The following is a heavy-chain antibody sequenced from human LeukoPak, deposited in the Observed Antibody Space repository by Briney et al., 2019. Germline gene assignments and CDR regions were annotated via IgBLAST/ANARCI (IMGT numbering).Heavy chain of an antibody. CDR2: IYYSGST. Sequence: SETLSLTCTVSGGSISSSSYYWGWIRQPPGKGLEWIGSIYYSGSTYYNPSLKSRVTISVDTSKNQFSLKLSSVTAADTAVYYCARLGRDDREWLTGQLDYWGQGTLVTVSS. D-gene: IGHD3-22*01. V-gene: IGHV4-39*01. J-gene: IGHJ4*02. CDR1: GGSISSSSYY. CDR3: ARLGRDDREWLTGQLDY.